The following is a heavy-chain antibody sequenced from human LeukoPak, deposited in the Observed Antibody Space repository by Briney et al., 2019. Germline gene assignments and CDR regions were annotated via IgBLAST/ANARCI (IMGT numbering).Heavy chain of an antibody. Sequence: ASVKVSCKASGYTFITYGISWVRQAPGQGLEWMGWISPNNGNTNYAQKFQDRAIMTTDTSTSTAYMELRSLRLDDTAVYYCARAGETDYWGQGTLVTVSS. CDR1: GYTFITYG. D-gene: IGHD3-16*01. J-gene: IGHJ4*02. CDR2: ISPNNGNT. V-gene: IGHV1-18*01. CDR3: ARAGETDY.